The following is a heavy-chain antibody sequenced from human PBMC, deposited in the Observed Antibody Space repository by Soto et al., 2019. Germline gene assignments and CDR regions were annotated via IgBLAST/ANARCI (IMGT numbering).Heavy chain of an antibody. Sequence: ASVKVSCKASGYTFTGYYIHWVRQAPGQGLEWMGWINPNSGGTNYAQKFQGWVTMTRDTSISTAYMELSRLRSDDTAVYYCAGVSMNYDFWSGYYEADAFDIWGQGTMVTVSS. D-gene: IGHD3-3*01. CDR2: INPNSGGT. V-gene: IGHV1-2*04. J-gene: IGHJ3*02. CDR3: AGVSMNYDFWSGYYEADAFDI. CDR1: GYTFTGYY.